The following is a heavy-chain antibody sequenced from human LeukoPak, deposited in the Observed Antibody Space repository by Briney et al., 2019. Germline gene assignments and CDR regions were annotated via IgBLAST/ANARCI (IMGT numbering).Heavy chain of an antibody. CDR3: ARHPHIVVVPAAIGRDNWFDP. Sequence: PSETLSLTCTVSGGSISSSSYYWGWIRQPPGKGLEWIGSIYYSGSTYYNPSLKSRATISVDTSKNQFSLKLSSVTAADTAVYYCARHPHIVVVPAAIGRDNWFDPWGQGTLVTVSS. V-gene: IGHV4-39*01. D-gene: IGHD2-2*01. J-gene: IGHJ5*02. CDR1: GGSISSSSYY. CDR2: IYYSGST.